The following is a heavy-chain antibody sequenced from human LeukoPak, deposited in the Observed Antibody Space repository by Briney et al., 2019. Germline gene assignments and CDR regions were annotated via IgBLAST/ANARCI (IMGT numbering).Heavy chain of an antibody. CDR3: ARGPRTYYYGSGSYYISRYFDY. D-gene: IGHD3-10*01. J-gene: IGHJ4*02. CDR1: GGSFSGYY. Sequence: PSETLSLTCAVYGGSFSGYYWSWIRQPPGKGLEWIGEINHSGSTNYNPSLKSRVTISVDTSKNQFSLELSSVTAADTAVYYCARGPRTYYYGSGSYYISRYFDYWGQGTLVTVSS. V-gene: IGHV4-34*01. CDR2: INHSGST.